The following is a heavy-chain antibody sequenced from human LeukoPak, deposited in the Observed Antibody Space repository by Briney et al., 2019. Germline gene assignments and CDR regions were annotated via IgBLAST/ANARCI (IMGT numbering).Heavy chain of an antibody. CDR2: IRFAGINK. Sequence: GGSLRLSCAASGFTFSSYGMHWVRHAPGKGLEGVAFIRFAGINKYYADFVKGRFTISRDNSKNTLSLQMNSLRAEDTAVYYCGKVPSGRYCSGGSCYFDYWGQGTLVTVSS. J-gene: IGHJ4*02. D-gene: IGHD2-15*01. CDR1: GFTFSSYG. V-gene: IGHV3-30*02. CDR3: GKVPSGRYCSGGSCYFDY.